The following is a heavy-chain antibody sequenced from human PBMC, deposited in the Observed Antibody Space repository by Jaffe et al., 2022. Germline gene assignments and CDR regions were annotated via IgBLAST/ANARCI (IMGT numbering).Heavy chain of an antibody. J-gene: IGHJ6*03. D-gene: IGHD4-17*01. V-gene: IGHV1-69*05. CDR1: GGTFSSYA. CDR2: IIPIFGTA. Sequence: QVQLVQSGAEVKKPGSSVKVSCKASGGTFSSYAISWVRQAPGQGLEWMGGIIPIFGTANYAQKFQGRVTITTDESTSTAYMELSSLRSEDTAVYYCARDGAYGGNSDYYYYYMDVWGKGTTVTVSS. CDR3: ARDGAYGGNSDYYYYYMDV.